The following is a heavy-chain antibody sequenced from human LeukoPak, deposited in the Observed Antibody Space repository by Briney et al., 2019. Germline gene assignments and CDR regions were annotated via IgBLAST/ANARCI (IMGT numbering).Heavy chain of an antibody. CDR1: GGSISSYY. V-gene: IGHV4-59*01. Sequence: SETLSLTCTVSGGSISSYYWSWIRQPPGKGLEWIGYIYYSGSTNYNPSLKSRVTISVDTSKNQFSLKLSSVTAADTAVYYCAREGIAVGPADAFDIWGQGTMVTVSS. CDR3: AREGIAVGPADAFDI. J-gene: IGHJ3*02. CDR2: IYYSGST. D-gene: IGHD6-19*01.